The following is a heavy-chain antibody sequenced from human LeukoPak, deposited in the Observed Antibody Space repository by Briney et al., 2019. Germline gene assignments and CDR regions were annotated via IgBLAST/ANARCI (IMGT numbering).Heavy chain of an antibody. Sequence: SETLSLTCTVSGGSINRHYWSWIRQTPGKGLEWIGYISYRGSTNYNPSLKSRVTISVDTSNNQFSLRLSPLTAADTAVYYCATNAGPAALDAIDIWGQGTIVTVSS. J-gene: IGHJ3*02. CDR3: ATNAGPAALDAIDI. CDR2: ISYRGST. V-gene: IGHV4-59*08. D-gene: IGHD2-2*01. CDR1: GGSINRHY.